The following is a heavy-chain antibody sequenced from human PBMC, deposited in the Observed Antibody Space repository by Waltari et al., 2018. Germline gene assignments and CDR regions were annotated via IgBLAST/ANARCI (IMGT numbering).Heavy chain of an antibody. D-gene: IGHD3-22*01. J-gene: IGHJ4*02. CDR1: GYSISSGYY. CDR2: IYHSGST. CDR3: ARASVRYYYDSSGYYPFDY. V-gene: IGHV4-38-2*01. Sequence: QVQLQESGPGLVKPSETLSLTCAVSGYSISSGYYWGWIRQPPGKGLEWIGSIYHSGSTSYNPSLKSRVTISVDTSKNQFSLKLSSVTAADTAVYYCARASVRYYYDSSGYYPFDYWGQGTLVTVSS.